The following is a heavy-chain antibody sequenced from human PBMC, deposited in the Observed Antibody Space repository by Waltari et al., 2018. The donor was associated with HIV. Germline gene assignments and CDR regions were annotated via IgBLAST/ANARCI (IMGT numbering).Heavy chain of an antibody. CDR3: ARQVVGATLHLYYYYGMDV. D-gene: IGHD1-26*01. J-gene: IGHJ6*02. V-gene: IGHV4-39*01. CDR1: GGSISSSSYY. Sequence: QLQLQESGPGLVKPSETLSLTCTVSGGSISSSSYYWGWIRQPPGKGLEWIGSIYYSGSTYYNPSLQSRVTISVDTSKNQFSLKRSSVTAADTAVYYCARQVVGATLHLYYYYGMDVWGQGTTVTVSS. CDR2: IYYSGST.